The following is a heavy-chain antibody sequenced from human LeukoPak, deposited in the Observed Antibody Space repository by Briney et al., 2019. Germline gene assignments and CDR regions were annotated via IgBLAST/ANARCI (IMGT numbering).Heavy chain of an antibody. Sequence: SVKVSCKASGYTFTSYGISWVRQAPGQGLEWMGGIIPIFGTANYAQKFQGRVTITTDESTSTAYMELSSLRSEDTAVYYCARDEGPKAIRSGYYYMDVWGKGTTVTVSS. CDR2: IIPIFGTA. J-gene: IGHJ6*03. D-gene: IGHD6-25*01. CDR3: ARDEGPKAIRSGYYYMDV. CDR1: GYTFTSYG. V-gene: IGHV1-69*05.